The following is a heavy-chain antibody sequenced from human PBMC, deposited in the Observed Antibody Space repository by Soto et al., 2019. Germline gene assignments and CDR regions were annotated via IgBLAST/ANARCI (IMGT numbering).Heavy chain of an antibody. D-gene: IGHD1-26*01. J-gene: IGHJ4*02. CDR1: GFTFSDYY. CDR3: ARGRGASADYFDF. CDR2: ISSSTSHT. Sequence: QVQLVESGGGLVKPGGSLRLSCAVSGFTFSDYYMTWIRQAPGKGLEWVSYISSSTSHTNYADSVKGRFTISRDNAKNSMFLQMNSLRADDTGVYYCARGRGASADYFDFWGQGTLVTVSS. V-gene: IGHV3-11*05.